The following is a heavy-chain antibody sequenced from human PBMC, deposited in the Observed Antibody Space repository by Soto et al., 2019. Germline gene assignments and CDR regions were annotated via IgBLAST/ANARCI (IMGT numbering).Heavy chain of an antibody. J-gene: IGHJ6*02. V-gene: IGHV3-30*18. CDR1: GFTFSSYG. CDR2: IAYDGSNK. D-gene: IGHD6-19*01. CDR3: AKDKGRSLAGGMAV. Sequence: QVQLVESGGGVVQPGRSLRLSCAASGFTFSSYGMHWVRQAPGKGLEWVAVIAYDGSNKYYADSVKGRFTISRDNSKNTLYLQMNSRRAEDTAVYYCAKDKGRSLAGGMAVWGQGTTVTVSS.